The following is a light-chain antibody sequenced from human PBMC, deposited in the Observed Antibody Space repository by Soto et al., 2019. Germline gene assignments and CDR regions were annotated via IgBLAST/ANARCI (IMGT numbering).Light chain of an antibody. CDR1: NSDVGGYNY. CDR3: SSYTSISTLYV. CDR2: EVS. V-gene: IGLV2-14*01. J-gene: IGLJ1*01. Sequence: ALTQPASVSWSPGQSITISCTGTNSDVGGYNYVSWYQQHPGKAPELMIYEVSHRPSGVSNRFSGSKSDNTASLTISGLQAEDEADYYCSSYTSISTLYVFGTGTKGTVL.